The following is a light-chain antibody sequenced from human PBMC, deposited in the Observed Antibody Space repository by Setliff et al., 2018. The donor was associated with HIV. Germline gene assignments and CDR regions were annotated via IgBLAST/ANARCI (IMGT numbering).Light chain of an antibody. V-gene: IGLV1-44*01. CDR1: NSNIGSNS. CDR2: SNN. CDR3: AAWDDSLNGHV. J-gene: IGLJ1*01. Sequence: QSVLTQPPSASGTPGQRVTISCSGSNSNIGSNSVNWYQQLPGTAPKLLIYSNNHRPSGVPDRFSGSKSGTSASLAISGLQSEDEADYCCAAWDDSLNGHVFGTGTKVTVL.